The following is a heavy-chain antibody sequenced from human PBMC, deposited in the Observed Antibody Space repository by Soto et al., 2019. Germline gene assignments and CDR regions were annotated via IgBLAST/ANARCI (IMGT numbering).Heavy chain of an antibody. J-gene: IGHJ6*03. CDR3: ARHGRYYSYYMDV. Sequence: PGESLKISCEGSGYSFTSYWIGWVRQMPGKGLEWMGIIYPGDSDTRYSPSFQGQVTISADKSISTAYLQWSSLKASDTAMYYCARHGRYYSYYMDVWGKGTTVTVSS. V-gene: IGHV5-51*01. CDR1: GYSFTSYW. CDR2: IYPGDSDT.